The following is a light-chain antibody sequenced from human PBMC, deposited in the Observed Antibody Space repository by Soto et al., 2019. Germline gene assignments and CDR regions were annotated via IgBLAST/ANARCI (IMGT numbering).Light chain of an antibody. CDR1: QSLSSN. J-gene: IGKJ5*01. Sequence: VLTQSPATLSVSPGERAAVSCRASQSLSSNLAWYQQKPGQAPRLLIIGASDRVTGIPARFSGSGSGTDFTLTISSLEPEDFAVYYCQQRSSAITFGQGTRLEIK. CDR2: GAS. CDR3: QQRSSAIT. V-gene: IGKV3-11*01.